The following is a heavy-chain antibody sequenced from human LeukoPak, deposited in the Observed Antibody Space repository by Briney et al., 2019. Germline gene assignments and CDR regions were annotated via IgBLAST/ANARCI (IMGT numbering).Heavy chain of an antibody. V-gene: IGHV1-2*02. Sequence: GASVKVSCKASGYTFTGYYMHWVRQAPGQGLEWMGWINPNSGGTNYAQKFQGRVTMTRDTSISTAYMELSRLRSDDTAVYYCASEAVWFEESNDYWGQGTLVTVSS. CDR3: ASEAVWFEESNDY. D-gene: IGHD3-10*01. CDR1: GYTFTGYY. CDR2: INPNSGGT. J-gene: IGHJ4*02.